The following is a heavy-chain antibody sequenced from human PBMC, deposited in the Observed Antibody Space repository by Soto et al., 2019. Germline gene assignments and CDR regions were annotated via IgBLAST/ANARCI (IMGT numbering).Heavy chain of an antibody. D-gene: IGHD5-18*01. CDR3: ARPNQHSYGNYYFDY. CDR2: ISPGRSEK. Sequence: GGSLRLSCAASGFTFSTYSMNWVRQAPGKGLEGVANISPGRSEKYYVDSVKGRFTISRDNAKNSVYLQMNSLRGEDTAVYYCARPNQHSYGNYYFDYWGQGTLVTVSS. J-gene: IGHJ4*02. CDR1: GFTFSTYS. V-gene: IGHV3-7*04.